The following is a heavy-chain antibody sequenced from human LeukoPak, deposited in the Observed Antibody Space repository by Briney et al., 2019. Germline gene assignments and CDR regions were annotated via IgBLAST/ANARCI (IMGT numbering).Heavy chain of an antibody. CDR3: ATYSSSNGREFQY. CDR2: ISYTGTYI. CDR1: AFSLNAYN. D-gene: IGHD2-2*01. Sequence: GGSLRLSCAASAFSLNAYNMNWVRQAPGKGLEWVSSISYTGTYIYYADSVKGRFTISRNNAQNSLYLQMNSLRAEDTAVYYCATYSSSNGREFQYWGQGTLVTVSS. V-gene: IGHV3-21*01. J-gene: IGHJ1*01.